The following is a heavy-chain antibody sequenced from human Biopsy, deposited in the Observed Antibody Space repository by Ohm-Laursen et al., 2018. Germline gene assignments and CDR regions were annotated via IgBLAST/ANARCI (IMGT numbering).Heavy chain of an antibody. CDR3: ASHVTYNFNGGLDY. CDR1: GGSFSDYG. Sequence: SSVKVSCKASGGSFSDYGLSWVRQAPGQGLEWMGGIIPMFGTTNYAQKFQGRLSITADKSTTAAYLELSGLRFEDTAVYYCASHVTYNFNGGLDYWGHGTLVTVSS. V-gene: IGHV1-69*06. CDR2: IIPMFGTT. J-gene: IGHJ4*01. D-gene: IGHD1-14*01.